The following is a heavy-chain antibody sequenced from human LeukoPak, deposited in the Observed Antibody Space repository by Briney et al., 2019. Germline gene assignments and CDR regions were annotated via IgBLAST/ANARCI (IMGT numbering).Heavy chain of an antibody. Sequence: GGSLRLSCAASGFTVSSNYMSWVRQAPGKGLEWVSVIYSGGSTYYADSVKGRFTISRDNSKNTLYPQMNSLRAEDTAVYYCASPTGYSFMDVWGQGTTVTVSS. J-gene: IGHJ6*03. CDR3: ASPTGYSFMDV. CDR1: GFTVSSNY. D-gene: IGHD2-8*02. V-gene: IGHV3-66*01. CDR2: IYSGGST.